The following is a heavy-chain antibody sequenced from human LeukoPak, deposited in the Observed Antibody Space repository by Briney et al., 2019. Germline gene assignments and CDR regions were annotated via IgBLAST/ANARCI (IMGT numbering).Heavy chain of an antibody. Sequence: GGSLRLSCAASGFTFSSYSMNWVRQAPGKGLEWVSYISSSNTIYYADSVKGRFTISRDNAKNSLYLQMNSLRAEDTAVYYCARGGYSSSWYVWGPYDYWGQGTLVTVSS. V-gene: IGHV3-48*01. D-gene: IGHD6-13*01. CDR1: GFTFSSYS. J-gene: IGHJ4*02. CDR3: ARGGYSSSWYVWGPYDY. CDR2: ISSSNTI.